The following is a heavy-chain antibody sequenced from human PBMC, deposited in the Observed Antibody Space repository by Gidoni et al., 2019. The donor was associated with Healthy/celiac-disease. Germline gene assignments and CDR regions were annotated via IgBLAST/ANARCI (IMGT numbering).Heavy chain of an antibody. V-gene: IGHV3-7*03. CDR1: GFTFSSYW. J-gene: IGHJ3*02. CDR2: IKQDGSEK. CDR3: ARGAELLWFGELCDAFDI. D-gene: IGHD3-10*01. Sequence: EVQLVESGGGLVQPGGSLRLSCAASGFTFSSYWMSWVRQAPGKGLEWVANIKQDGSEKYYVDSVKGRFTISRDNAKNSLYLQMNSLRAEDTAVYYCARGAELLWFGELCDAFDIWGQGTMVTVSS.